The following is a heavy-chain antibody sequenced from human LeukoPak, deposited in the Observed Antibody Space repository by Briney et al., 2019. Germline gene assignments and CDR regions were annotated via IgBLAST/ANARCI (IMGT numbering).Heavy chain of an antibody. CDR3: ARDRGGSSSWYEGAFDI. CDR1: GYTFTGYY. D-gene: IGHD6-13*01. V-gene: IGHV1-2*02. J-gene: IGHJ3*02. Sequence: ASVKVSCKASGYTFTGYYRHWVRQAPGQRLAWMGWINPNSGGTNYAQKFQGRVTMTRDTSISTAYMELSRLRSDDTAVYYCARDRGGSSSWYEGAFDIWGQGTMVTVSS. CDR2: INPNSGGT.